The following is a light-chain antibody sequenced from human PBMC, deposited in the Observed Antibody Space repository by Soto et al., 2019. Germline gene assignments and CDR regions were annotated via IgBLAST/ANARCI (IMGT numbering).Light chain of an antibody. V-gene: IGKV1-39*01. CDR2: AVS. Sequence: DIQMTQSPSSLSASIGVRVTLTCRASQRIGTNFNWYQQRPGKAPKLLIYAVSSLQSGVSSRFSGSGSGTDFTLSINCLHREDFTTYYCQRTYSAHPMFGQGTKVQIK. CDR3: QRTYSAHPM. CDR1: QRIGTN. J-gene: IGKJ1*01.